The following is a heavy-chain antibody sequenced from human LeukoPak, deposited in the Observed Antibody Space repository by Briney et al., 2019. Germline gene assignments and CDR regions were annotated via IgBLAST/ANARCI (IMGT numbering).Heavy chain of an antibody. D-gene: IGHD1-26*01. Sequence: GASVKVSCKASGYTFIGYYMHWVRRAPGQGLEWMGWINPNSGGTNYAQKFQGRVTMTRDTSISTAYMELSRLRSDDTAVYYCARVMLGSYYSDAFDIWGQGTMVTVSS. CDR1: GYTFIGYY. V-gene: IGHV1-2*02. CDR2: INPNSGGT. CDR3: ARVMLGSYYSDAFDI. J-gene: IGHJ3*02.